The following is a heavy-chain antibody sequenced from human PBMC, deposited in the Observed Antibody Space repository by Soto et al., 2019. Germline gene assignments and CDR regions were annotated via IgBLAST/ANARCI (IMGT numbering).Heavy chain of an antibody. V-gene: IGHV3-23*01. CDR3: ALYCGGDCYSEFDY. Sequence: PGGSLRLSCAASGFTFSSYAMSWVRQAPGKGLEWVSAISGSGGSTYYADSVKGRFTISRDNSKNTLYLQMNSLRAEDTSVYYCALYCGGDCYSEFDYWGQGTLVTVSS. CDR1: GFTFSSYA. D-gene: IGHD2-21*02. CDR2: ISGSGGST. J-gene: IGHJ4*02.